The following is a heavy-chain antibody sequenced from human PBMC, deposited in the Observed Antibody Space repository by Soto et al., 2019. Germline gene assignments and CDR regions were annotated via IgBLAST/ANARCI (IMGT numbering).Heavy chain of an antibody. CDR3: ARIAAGY. D-gene: IGHD6-25*01. Sequence: ASVKVSCKPSGYTVTSYYIHWVRQAPGQGLEWMGTINPSGGDTTYAQKFQGRVTMTRDTSTSTVYMELSSLRPEDTAVYYCARIAAGYWGQGTLVTVSS. CDR1: GYTVTSYY. J-gene: IGHJ4*02. CDR2: INPSGGDT. V-gene: IGHV1-46*01.